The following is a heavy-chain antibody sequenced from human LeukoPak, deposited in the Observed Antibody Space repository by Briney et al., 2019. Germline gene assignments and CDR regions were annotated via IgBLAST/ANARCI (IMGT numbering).Heavy chain of an antibody. CDR2: IYTSWST. CDR3: ARRPNYYDPHFDG. CDR1: GGSISSYY. J-gene: IGHJ4*02. V-gene: IGHV4-4*07. Sequence: SETLSLTCTVSGGSISSYYWSWIRQPAGKGLEWIWRIYTSWSTNHNPSLKSRVTISVDTSKIQFSLKLSSVTAADTAVYYCARRPNYYDPHFDGWGQGTLVTVSS. D-gene: IGHD3-22*01.